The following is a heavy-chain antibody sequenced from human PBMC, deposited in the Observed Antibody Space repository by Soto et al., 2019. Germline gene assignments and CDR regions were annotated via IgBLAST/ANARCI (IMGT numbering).Heavy chain of an antibody. CDR3: ARDGMGGTAFRGFCDY. CDR2: IWYDGSNK. Sequence: QEHLVESGGGVVQPGRSLRLSCAASGSIFSGYGMHWVRQAPGKGLAWVAVIWYDGSNKYYADSVKGRFTISRDNSKNMLYLQMDSMRAEDTAVYYCARDGMGGTAFRGFCDYWGQGTLVTVSS. V-gene: IGHV3-33*01. D-gene: IGHD1-7*01. CDR1: GSIFSGYG. J-gene: IGHJ4*02.